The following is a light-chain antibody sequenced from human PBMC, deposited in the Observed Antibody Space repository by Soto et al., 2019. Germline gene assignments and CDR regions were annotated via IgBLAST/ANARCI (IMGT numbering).Light chain of an antibody. V-gene: IGLV1-44*01. Sequence: QSVLIQPPSTSGTPGQRVTISCSGSSSNIGSNFVYWYQHLPGTAPKLLIFSNDERPSGVPDRFSGSKSGTSASLAISGLQSDDEADYYCATWDDSLNGVVFGGGTKLTVL. CDR3: ATWDDSLNGVV. CDR2: SND. J-gene: IGLJ2*01. CDR1: SSNIGSNF.